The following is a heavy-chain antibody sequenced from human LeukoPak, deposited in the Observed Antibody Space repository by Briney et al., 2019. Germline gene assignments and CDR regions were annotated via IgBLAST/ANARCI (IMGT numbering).Heavy chain of an antibody. CDR2: ISGTGGNT. D-gene: IGHD1-26*01. CDR3: AKDREYSGSYRPGPTRYYYGMDV. Sequence: GGSLRLSCVASGLNFDDSAMHWVRQAPGKGLEWVSGISGTGGNTYYTDSVKGRFTISRDNSKNTLYLQMNSLRAEDTAVFYCAKDREYSGSYRPGPTRYYYGMDVWGQGTTVTVS. V-gene: IGHV3-23*01. CDR1: GLNFDDSA. J-gene: IGHJ6*02.